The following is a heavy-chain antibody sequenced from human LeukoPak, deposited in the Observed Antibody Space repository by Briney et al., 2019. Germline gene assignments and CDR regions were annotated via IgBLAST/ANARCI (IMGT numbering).Heavy chain of an antibody. CDR3: ARGTGSGSSGSTD. CDR2: IIPILGIA. D-gene: IGHD6-19*01. V-gene: IGHV1-69*02. CDR1: GGTFSSYT. J-gene: IGHJ4*02. Sequence: GSSVKVSCKASGGTFSSYTISWVRQAAGQGLEWVGRIIPILGIANYAQKFKARVTITADKSTSTAYMELSSLRSEDTAVYYCARGTGSGSSGSTDWGQRTLATVSS.